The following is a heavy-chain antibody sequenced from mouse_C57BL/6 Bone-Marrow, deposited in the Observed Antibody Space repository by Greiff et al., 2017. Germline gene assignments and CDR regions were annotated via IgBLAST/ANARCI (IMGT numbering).Heavy chain of an antibody. Sequence: VQLQQSGPELVKPGASVKISCKASGYSFTGYYMNWVKQSPEKSLEWIGEINPSTGGTTYNQKFKAKATLTVDKSSSTAYMQLKSLTSEDSAVYYCARSGGYGNGVYWGQGTTLTGSS. D-gene: IGHD2-1*01. CDR3: ARSGGYGNGVY. CDR1: GYSFTGYY. J-gene: IGHJ2*01. CDR2: INPSTGGT. V-gene: IGHV1-42*01.